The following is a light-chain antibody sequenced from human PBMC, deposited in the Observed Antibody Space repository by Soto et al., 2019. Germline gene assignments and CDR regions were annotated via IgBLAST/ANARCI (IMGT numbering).Light chain of an antibody. Sequence: EIVLTQSPGTLSLSPGESATLSCRASQSVTSNYLAWFQQRPGQAPRLLIYGASIRATGIPDTFSGSGSGTDFTLTISRLEPEGFAVYYCQQYAGSPWTFGRGTKVDIK. J-gene: IGKJ1*01. CDR2: GAS. CDR1: QSVTSNY. V-gene: IGKV3-20*01. CDR3: QQYAGSPWT.